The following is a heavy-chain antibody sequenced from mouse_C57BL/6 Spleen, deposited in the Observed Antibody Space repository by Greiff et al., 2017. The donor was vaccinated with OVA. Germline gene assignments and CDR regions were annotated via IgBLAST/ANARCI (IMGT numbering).Heavy chain of an antibody. CDR1: GYAFSSSW. CDR2: IYPGDGDT. V-gene: IGHV1-82*01. J-gene: IGHJ2*01. CDR3: ARSRTTVVATD. Sequence: QVQLQQSGPELVKPGASVKISCKASGYAFSSSWMNWVKQRPGKGLEWIGRIYPGDGDTNYNGKFKGKATLTADKSSSTAYMQLSSLTSEDSAVYFCARSRTTVVATDWGQGTTLTVSS. D-gene: IGHD1-1*01.